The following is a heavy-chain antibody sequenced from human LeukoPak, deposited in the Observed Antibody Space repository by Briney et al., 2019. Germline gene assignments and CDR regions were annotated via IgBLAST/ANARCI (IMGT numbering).Heavy chain of an antibody. CDR1: GGSISSYY. V-gene: IGHV4-59*01. D-gene: IGHD2-15*01. Sequence: PSETLSLTCTVSGGSISSYYWSWIRQPPGKGLEWIGYIYYSGSTNYNPSLKSRVTISVDTSKNQFSLKLSSVTAADTAVYYCARAWWRRNCSGGSCYHLDYWGQGTLVTVSS. CDR3: ARAWWRRNCSGGSCYHLDY. J-gene: IGHJ4*02. CDR2: IYYSGST.